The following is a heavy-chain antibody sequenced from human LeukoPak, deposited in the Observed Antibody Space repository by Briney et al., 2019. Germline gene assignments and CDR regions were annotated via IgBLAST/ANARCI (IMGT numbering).Heavy chain of an antibody. D-gene: IGHD6-19*01. Sequence: SETLSLTCIVSGGSLSGYHWSWIRQPAEKGLEWIGRLYTTGNTNYNSSLKSRVTMSVDTSKNQFSLRLTSVTAADTAVYYCAREMAVAGSGVIDSWGQGTLVTVSS. CDR2: LYTTGNT. CDR1: GGSLSGYH. CDR3: AREMAVAGSGVIDS. V-gene: IGHV4-4*07. J-gene: IGHJ4*02.